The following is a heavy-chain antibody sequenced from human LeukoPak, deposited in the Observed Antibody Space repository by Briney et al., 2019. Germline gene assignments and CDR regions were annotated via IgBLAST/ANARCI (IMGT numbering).Heavy chain of an antibody. V-gene: IGHV3-74*01. J-gene: IGHJ6*02. CDR3: ARDPGYYYYGMDV. Sequence: GSLRPSCAASGFTVSSNYMSWVRQAPGKGLEWVARINGEGSRISYADSVRGRFTISRDNAKNTAYLQMNSLRAEDTALYYCARDPGYYYYGMDVWGQGTTVVVSS. CDR1: GFTVSSNY. CDR2: INGEGSRI.